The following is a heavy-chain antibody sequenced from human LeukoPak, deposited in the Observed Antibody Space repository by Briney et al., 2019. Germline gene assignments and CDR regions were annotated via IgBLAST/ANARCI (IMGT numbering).Heavy chain of an antibody. CDR1: GFASCDYF. CDR3: ARVGYSSGADAFDI. Sequence: KSRGSPSPSRAASGFASCDYFVSWIGQAPGKGLEWVSYISSSSSFTNYADSVKGRFTISRDNAKNSLYLQMNSLRAEDTAVYYCARVGYSSGADAFDIWGQGTMVTVSS. CDR2: ISSSSSFT. V-gene: IGHV3-11*05. D-gene: IGHD3-22*01. J-gene: IGHJ3*02.